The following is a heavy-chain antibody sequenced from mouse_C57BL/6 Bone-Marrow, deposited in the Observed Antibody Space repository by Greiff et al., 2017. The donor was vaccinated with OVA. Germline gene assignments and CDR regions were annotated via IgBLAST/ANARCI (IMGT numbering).Heavy chain of an antibody. CDR3: ARPIYYYGSQGYYFDY. D-gene: IGHD1-1*01. CDR2: IDPSDSYT. J-gene: IGHJ2*01. Sequence: QVQLQQPGAELVKPGASVKLSCKASGYTFTSYWMQWVKQRPGQGLEWIGEIDPSDSYTNYNQKFKGKATLTVDTSSSTADMQLSSLTSEDSAVYYCARPIYYYGSQGYYFDYWGQGTTLTVSS. CDR1: GYTFTSYW. V-gene: IGHV1-50*01.